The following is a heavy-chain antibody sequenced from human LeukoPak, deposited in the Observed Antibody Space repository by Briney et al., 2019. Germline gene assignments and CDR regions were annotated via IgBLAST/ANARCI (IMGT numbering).Heavy chain of an antibody. D-gene: IGHD3-22*01. V-gene: IGHV1-69*13. J-gene: IGHJ4*02. CDR3: ARQENDYYDSSGYYYGS. CDR1: GGTFSSYA. CDR2: IIPIFGTA. Sequence: LVKVSCKASGGTFSSYAISWVRQAPGQGLEWMGGIIPIFGTANYAQKFQGRVTITADESTSTAYMELSSLRSEDTAVYYCARQENDYYDSSGYYYGSWGQGTLVTVSS.